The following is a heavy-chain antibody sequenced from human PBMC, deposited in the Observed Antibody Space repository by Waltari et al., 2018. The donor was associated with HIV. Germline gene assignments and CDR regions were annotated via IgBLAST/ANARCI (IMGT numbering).Heavy chain of an antibody. D-gene: IGHD1-1*01. CDR1: GFTFSSYN. CDR3: TRTTHGIDF. Sequence: EVQLVESGGGLVQPGGSLRLSCVASGFTFSSYNMNWVRQAPGKGLEWLSYITSSGYTIYYADSVEGRVTVSRDNAKNSLYLQMNSLRAEDTAVYYCTRTTHGIDFWGQGTLVTVSS. CDR2: ITSSGYTI. V-gene: IGHV3-48*04. J-gene: IGHJ4*02.